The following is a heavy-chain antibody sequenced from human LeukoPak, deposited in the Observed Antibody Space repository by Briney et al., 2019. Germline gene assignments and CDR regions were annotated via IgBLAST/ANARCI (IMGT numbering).Heavy chain of an antibody. Sequence: ASVKVSCKASGYTFTGYYMHWLRQAPGQGLEWMGWINPNSGGTNYAQKFQGRVTMTRDTSISTAYMELSRLRSDDTAVYYCARVMRRHIVGAGYNWFDPWGQGTLVTVSS. CDR1: GYTFTGYY. D-gene: IGHD1-26*01. V-gene: IGHV1-2*02. CDR2: INPNSGGT. CDR3: ARVMRRHIVGAGYNWFDP. J-gene: IGHJ5*02.